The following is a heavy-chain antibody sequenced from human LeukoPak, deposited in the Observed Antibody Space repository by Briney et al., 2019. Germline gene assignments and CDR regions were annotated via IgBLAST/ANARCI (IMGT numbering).Heavy chain of an antibody. CDR1: LFTFRIYT. CDR3: ARDFYSDSRGYVDYYGMDV. Sequence: VGSLRLSRAPSLFTFRIYTMRGVRPAPGRGVGWVSSISNSSTYINDAESVKGRFTISRDNAKNSLSLQMNSLRAEDTAVYYCARDFYSDSRGYVDYYGMDVWGQGTTVTASS. J-gene: IGHJ6*02. CDR2: ISNSSTYI. V-gene: IGHV3-21*01. D-gene: IGHD3-22*01.